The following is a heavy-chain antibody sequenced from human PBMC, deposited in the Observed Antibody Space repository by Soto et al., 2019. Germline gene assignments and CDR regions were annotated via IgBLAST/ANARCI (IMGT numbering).Heavy chain of an antibody. V-gene: IGHV3-23*01. D-gene: IGHD3-22*01. Sequence: EVPLLESGGGLVQPGGSLRLSCAASGFTFSSYAMSWVRQAPGKGLEWVSAISGSGGSTYYADSVKGRFTISRDNSKNTLYLQMNSLRAEDTAVYYCAKDLNYYDSSGPVYWGQGTLVTVSS. CDR2: ISGSGGST. CDR3: AKDLNYYDSSGPVY. J-gene: IGHJ4*02. CDR1: GFTFSSYA.